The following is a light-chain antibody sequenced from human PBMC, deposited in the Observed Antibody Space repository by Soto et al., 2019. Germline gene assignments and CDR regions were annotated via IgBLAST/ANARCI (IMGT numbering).Light chain of an antibody. J-gene: IGKJ2*01. Sequence: DIAMTQSPDSLAVSLGERATINCKSSQSVLYSSNNKNYLAWYQQKPGQPPKLLIYWASTREPGVPDRFSGSGSGTDFTLTISSLQAEDVAVYYCQQYYSTPVTFGQGNKLEIK. CDR3: QQYYSTPVT. V-gene: IGKV4-1*01. CDR2: WAS. CDR1: QSVLYSSNNKNY.